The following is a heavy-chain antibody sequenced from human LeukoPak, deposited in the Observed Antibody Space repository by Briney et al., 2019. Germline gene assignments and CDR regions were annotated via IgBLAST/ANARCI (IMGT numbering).Heavy chain of an antibody. CDR3: ARDRDSSSWCKGAFDI. CDR2: ISSSSSTI. D-gene: IGHD6-13*01. J-gene: IGHJ3*02. Sequence: GGSLRLSCAASGFTFSSYSMNWVRQAPGKGLEWVSYISSSSSTIYYADSVKGRFTISRDNAKNSLYLQMNSLRAEDTAVYYCARDRDSSSWCKGAFDIWGQGTMVTVSS. CDR1: GFTFSSYS. V-gene: IGHV3-48*01.